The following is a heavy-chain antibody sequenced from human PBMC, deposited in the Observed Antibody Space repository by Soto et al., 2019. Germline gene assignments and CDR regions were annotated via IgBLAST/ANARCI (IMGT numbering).Heavy chain of an antibody. J-gene: IGHJ5*02. Sequence: EVQLVESGGGLVQPGGSLRLSCAASGFTFSAYDMHWVRQTTGKGLEWVAAIGTQHDAYYPDSVKGRFTISRENAKNSLYLQMNSLRAGEPAVYYCARQASYWHGGGGWFDPWGQGTLVTVSS. CDR1: GFTFSAYD. D-gene: IGHD2-8*02. CDR2: IGTQHDA. CDR3: ARQASYWHGGGGWFDP. V-gene: IGHV3-13*01.